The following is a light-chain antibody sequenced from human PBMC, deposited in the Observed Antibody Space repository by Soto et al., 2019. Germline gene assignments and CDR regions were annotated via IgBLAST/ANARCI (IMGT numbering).Light chain of an antibody. CDR2: SNN. V-gene: IGLV1-44*01. J-gene: IGLJ2*01. CDR1: NSNIGKNT. Sequence: QLVLTQPPSASGTPGQRLSISCSGSNSNIGKNTVNWYQQLPRTAPKLLIYSNNQRPSGVPDRFSGSQSGTAASLAISGLQSGDEADYYCAAWDDSLNGHVVFGGGTKLTVL. CDR3: AAWDDSLNGHVV.